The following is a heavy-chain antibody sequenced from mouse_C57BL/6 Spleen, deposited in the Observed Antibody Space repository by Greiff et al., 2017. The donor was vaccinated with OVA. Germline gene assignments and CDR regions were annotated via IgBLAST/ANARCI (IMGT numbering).Heavy chain of an antibody. J-gene: IGHJ3*01. CDR3: ARGDYDYEFAY. Sequence: VQLQQPGPELVKPGASVKISCKASGYSFTGYYMNWVKQSPEKSLEWIGEINPSTGGTTYNQKFKAKATLTVDKSSSPAYMQLKSLTSEDSAVYYCARGDYDYEFAYWGQGTLVTVSA. V-gene: IGHV1-42*01. D-gene: IGHD2-4*01. CDR2: INPSTGGT. CDR1: GYSFTGYY.